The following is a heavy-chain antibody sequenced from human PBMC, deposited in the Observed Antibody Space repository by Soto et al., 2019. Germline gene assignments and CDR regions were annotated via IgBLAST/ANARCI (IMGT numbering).Heavy chain of an antibody. CDR3: AKVWSGAPYEHYSDY. V-gene: IGHV3-23*01. D-gene: IGHD3-3*01. Sequence: GGSLRLSCAASGFTFSTYPMGWVRQAPEERLEWVSSISGSGESTFYPDSVKGGFTISRDNSKNTLFLQINSLRAEDTAVYYCAKVWSGAPYEHYSDYWGQGXTVTVSS. CDR2: ISGSGEST. CDR1: GFTFSTYP. J-gene: IGHJ4*02.